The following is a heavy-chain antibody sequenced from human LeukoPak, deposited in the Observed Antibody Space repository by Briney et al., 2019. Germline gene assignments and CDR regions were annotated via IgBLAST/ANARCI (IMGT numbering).Heavy chain of an antibody. D-gene: IGHD6-19*01. CDR3: ARHIAVAGTFDY. J-gene: IGHJ4*02. Sequence: ASVKVSCKASGYTFPSYYMHWVRQAPGQGLEWMGVINPSGGNTNSAQKFQGRVTMTRDTSTRTVYMELRSLRSDDTAVYYCARHIAVAGTFDYWGQGTLVTVSS. V-gene: IGHV1-46*01. CDR2: INPSGGNT. CDR1: GYTFPSYY.